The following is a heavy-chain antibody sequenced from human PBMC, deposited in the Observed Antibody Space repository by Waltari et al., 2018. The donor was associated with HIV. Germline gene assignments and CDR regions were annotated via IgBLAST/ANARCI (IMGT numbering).Heavy chain of an antibody. Sequence: EVQLVESGGGLVQPGGSLRIACAASGFTFSTYAMSWVSQAPGKGLEWVSAISRRGGGTFYADSVKGRFTISRDNSKNTLYLQMNSLRVEDTAVYYCAKDGGRYGILTGYFDYWGQGTLVPVSS. CDR1: GFTFSTYA. CDR2: ISRRGGGT. D-gene: IGHD3-9*01. V-gene: IGHV3-23*04. CDR3: AKDGGRYGILTGYFDY. J-gene: IGHJ4*02.